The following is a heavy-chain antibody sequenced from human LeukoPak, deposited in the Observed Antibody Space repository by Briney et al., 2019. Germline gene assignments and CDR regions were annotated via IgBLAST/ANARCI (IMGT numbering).Heavy chain of an antibody. Sequence: SQQLSLTCTVSGGSISSGDYSWSWIRKPPGKGLEGIGYIYNSGSTYYNPSLKSRVTISVDTSKNQFSLKLSSVTAADTAVYYCARGEGYCSGGSCYGWFDPWGQGTLVTVSS. J-gene: IGHJ5*02. CDR3: ARGEGYCSGGSCYGWFDP. CDR2: IYNSGST. D-gene: IGHD2-15*01. CDR1: GGSISSGDYS. V-gene: IGHV4-30-4*01.